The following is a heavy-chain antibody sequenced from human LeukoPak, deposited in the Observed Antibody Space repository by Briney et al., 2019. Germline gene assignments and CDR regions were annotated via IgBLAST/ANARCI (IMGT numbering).Heavy chain of an antibody. D-gene: IGHD3-3*01. V-gene: IGHV4-59*01. J-gene: IGHJ4*02. CDR2: IYYSGST. CDR1: GGSISTYY. CDR3: ARGGFPGGFYGSFDS. Sequence: SETLSLTCTVSGGSISTYYWSWMRQPPGRGLEWIGYIYYSGSTNHNPSLQSRVTISVDTSKNQFSLKLNSVTAADTAVYYCARGGFPGGFYGSFDSWGQGTLVSVSS.